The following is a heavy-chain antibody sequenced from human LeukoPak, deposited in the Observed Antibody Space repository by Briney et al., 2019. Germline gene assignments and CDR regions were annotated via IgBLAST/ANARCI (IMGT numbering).Heavy chain of an antibody. CDR2: IYPSDSDT. V-gene: IGHV5-51*01. CDR1: GYNFTNYW. Sequence: GESLEISCKGSGYNFTNYWVGWVRQMSGKGLEWMGIIYPSDSDTSYSPSFQGQVTISADKSISTSYLQWSSLKASDTAMYFCARSYNWNYDYFDYWGQGTLVTVSS. J-gene: IGHJ4*02. D-gene: IGHD1-7*01. CDR3: ARSYNWNYDYFDY.